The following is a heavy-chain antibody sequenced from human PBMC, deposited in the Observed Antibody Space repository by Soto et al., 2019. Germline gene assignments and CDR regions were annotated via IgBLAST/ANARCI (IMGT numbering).Heavy chain of an antibody. V-gene: IGHV4-59*01. Sequence: SETLSLTCTVSGGSMRNYFWTWIRQPPGKGLEWIGCIHYSGTTSFFPSYNPSLRSRVTISEDTSKNQFSLKLLSVTTADTAVYFCAAGEASSKNLAPYYLDFWGQGTLVTVSS. CDR1: GGSMRNYF. D-gene: IGHD6-13*01. J-gene: IGHJ4*02. CDR2: IHYSGTT. CDR3: AAGEASSKNLAPYYLDF.